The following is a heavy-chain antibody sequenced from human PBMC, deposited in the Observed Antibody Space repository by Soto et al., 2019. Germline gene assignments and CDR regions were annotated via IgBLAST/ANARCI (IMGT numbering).Heavy chain of an antibody. CDR2: INPNYGGT. J-gene: IGHJ6*02. CDR1: VYSFTGYY. CDR3: ARVGNTMAALGGWFGMDV. D-gene: IGHD3-16*01. Sequence: VASVEVSCKXSVYSFTGYYIHLVLHAPGQGLEWMGWINPNYGGTKFAQKFQGRVTMTRDTPISTAYMELIRLTSDDTAVYYCARVGNTMAALGGWFGMDVWGQGTTVTVSS. V-gene: IGHV1-2*02.